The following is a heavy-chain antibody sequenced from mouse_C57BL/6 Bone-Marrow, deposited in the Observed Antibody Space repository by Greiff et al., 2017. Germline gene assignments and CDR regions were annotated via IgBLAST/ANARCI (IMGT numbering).Heavy chain of an antibody. CDR2: IYPGGGYT. J-gene: IGHJ1*03. D-gene: IGHD2-1*01. V-gene: IGHV1-63*01. Sequence: QVQLQQSGAELVRPGTSVKMSCKASGYTFTNYWIGWAKQRPGHGLEWIGDIYPGGGYTNYNEKFKGKATLTADKSSSTAYMQFSSLTSEDSAIYYCARGHYGNYWYFDVWGTGTTVTVSS. CDR1: GYTFTNYW. CDR3: ARGHYGNYWYFDV.